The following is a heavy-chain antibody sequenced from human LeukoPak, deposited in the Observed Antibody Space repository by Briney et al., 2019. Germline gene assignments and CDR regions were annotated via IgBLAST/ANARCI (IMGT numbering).Heavy chain of an antibody. J-gene: IGHJ2*01. D-gene: IGHD6-13*01. Sequence: KPSETLSLTCTVSGGSISSYYWSWIRQPAGKGLEWIGRIYTSGSTNYNPSLKSRVTMSVDTSKNQFSLKLSSVTAADTAVYYCARELQLWYSSSWFDWYFDLWGRGTLVTVSS. V-gene: IGHV4-4*07. CDR3: ARELQLWYSSSWFDWYFDL. CDR1: GGSISSYY. CDR2: IYTSGST.